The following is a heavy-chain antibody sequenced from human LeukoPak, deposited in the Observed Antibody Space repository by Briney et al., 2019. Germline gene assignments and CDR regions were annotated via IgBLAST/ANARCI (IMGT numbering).Heavy chain of an antibody. CDR3: TKLKGWYGEGFFDF. CDR2: LYSGGAT. J-gene: IGHJ4*02. CDR1: GFTVSSNY. Sequence: GGSLRLSCAASGFTVSSNYMSWVRQPAGKGLEWVSVLYSGGATFYADSVKGRFTISRDTSKNTLYLQMNDLRADDTAVYYCTKLKGWYGEGFFDFWAQGTLVTVSS. V-gene: IGHV3-53*01. D-gene: IGHD6-19*01.